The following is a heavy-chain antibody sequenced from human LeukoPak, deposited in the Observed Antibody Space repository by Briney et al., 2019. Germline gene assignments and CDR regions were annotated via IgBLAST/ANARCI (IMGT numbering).Heavy chain of an antibody. V-gene: IGHV3-21*01. CDR3: ARVPFGCSSTSCSPSASAFDI. Sequence: GGSLRLSCAASGFTFSSYSMNWVRQAPGKGLEWVSSISSSSSYIYYADSVKGRFTISRDNAKNSLYLQMNSLRAEDTAVYYCARVPFGCSSTSCSPSASAFDIWGQGTMVTVSS. CDR1: GFTFSSYS. D-gene: IGHD2-2*01. CDR2: ISSSSSYI. J-gene: IGHJ3*02.